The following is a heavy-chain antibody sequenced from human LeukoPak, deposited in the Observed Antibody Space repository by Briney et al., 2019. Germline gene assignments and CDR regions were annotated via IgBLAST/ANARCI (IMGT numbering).Heavy chain of an antibody. CDR2: IYTDGST. D-gene: IGHD1/OR15-1a*01. CDR3: AIGHYRNIPG. V-gene: IGHV3-66*01. J-gene: IGHJ4*02. CDR1: GFTVSSKY. Sequence: GGSLRLSCAASGFTVSSKYMNWVRQAPGKGLEWVSVIYTDGSTYYADSVRARFSISRDDSKNTLSLQMDSLRAEDTAVYYCAIGHYRNIPGWGQGTLVTVSX.